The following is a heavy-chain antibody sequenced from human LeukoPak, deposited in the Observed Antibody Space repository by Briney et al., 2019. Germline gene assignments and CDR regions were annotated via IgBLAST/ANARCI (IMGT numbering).Heavy chain of an antibody. V-gene: IGHV1-8*01. CDR3: ARGLGRSSWYFLY. J-gene: IGHJ4*02. D-gene: IGHD6-13*01. CDR1: GYTSTSYD. Sequence: ASAKVSCKASGYTSTSYDINWVRQAAGQGLEGMGWMNPNRGNRGYAQKFPGRVTMTRNTSISTAYMELSSLRSEDTAVYYCARGLGRSSWYFLYWGQGTLVTVSS. CDR2: MNPNRGNR.